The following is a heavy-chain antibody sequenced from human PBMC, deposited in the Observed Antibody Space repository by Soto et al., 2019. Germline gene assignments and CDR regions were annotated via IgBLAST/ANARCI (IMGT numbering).Heavy chain of an antibody. CDR3: ARDRYDILTGSYNWFDP. J-gene: IGHJ5*02. Sequence: GGSLRLSCAASGFTFISYAMNWVRRAPGKGLEWVSAISGTGDRTYYADSVKGRFTISRDNSKNTLYLQMNSLRAEDTAVYYCARDRYDILTGSYNWFDPWGQGTLVTVSS. CDR2: ISGTGDRT. D-gene: IGHD3-9*01. CDR1: GFTFISYA. V-gene: IGHV3-23*01.